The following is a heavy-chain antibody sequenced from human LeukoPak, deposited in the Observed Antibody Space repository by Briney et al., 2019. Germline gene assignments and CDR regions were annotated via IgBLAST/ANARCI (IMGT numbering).Heavy chain of an antibody. CDR1: GYTFTGYY. D-gene: IGHD2-21*02. Sequence: GASVKVSCKASGYTFTGYYMHWVRQAPGQGLEWMGWINPNSGGTNYAQKFQGRVTMTRDTSISTAYMELSRLRSDDTAVYYCARDLAYCGGDCHESYFDYWGQGTLVTVSS. CDR3: ARDLAYCGGDCHESYFDY. V-gene: IGHV1-2*02. J-gene: IGHJ4*02. CDR2: INPNSGGT.